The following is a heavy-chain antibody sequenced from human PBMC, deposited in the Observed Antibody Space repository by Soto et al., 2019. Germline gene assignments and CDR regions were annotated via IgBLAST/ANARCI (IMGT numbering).Heavy chain of an antibody. CDR3: ARDAGSSSIIGHYYYYYYMDV. CDR1: GGSISSYY. J-gene: IGHJ6*03. CDR2: IYYSGST. V-gene: IGHV4-59*01. Sequence: SETLSLTCTVSGGSISSYYWSWIRQPPGKGLEWIGYIYYSGSTNYNPSLKSRVTISVDTSKNQFSLKLSSVTAADTAVYYCARDAGSSSIIGHYYYYYYMDVWGKGTTVTVSS. D-gene: IGHD6-6*01.